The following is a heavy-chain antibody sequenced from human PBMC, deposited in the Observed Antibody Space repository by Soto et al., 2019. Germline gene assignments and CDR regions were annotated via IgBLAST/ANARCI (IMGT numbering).Heavy chain of an antibody. Sequence: QVQLVQSGAEVKKPGASVKVSCKASGYTFPGNYIHWVRQAPGQGLEWVALINPTSGGTNYAQKFQGRVTMTWDTSISTAYMELSSLTSDDTAIYYCARGYCSNSGCSHYFDSWGQGTLVTVSS. CDR1: GYTFPGNY. D-gene: IGHD2-2*01. CDR2: INPTSGGT. J-gene: IGHJ4*02. V-gene: IGHV1-2*02. CDR3: ARGYCSNSGCSHYFDS.